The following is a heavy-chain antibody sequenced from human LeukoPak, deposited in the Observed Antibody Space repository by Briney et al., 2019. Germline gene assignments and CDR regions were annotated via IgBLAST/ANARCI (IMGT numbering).Heavy chain of an antibody. V-gene: IGHV3-30*18. J-gene: IGHJ4*02. CDR1: GFTFSNYG. CDR2: ISFDGSDK. D-gene: IGHD5-18*01. CDR3: AKDLREYSSVGGLIDY. Sequence: GRSLRLSCAASGFTFSNYGMHWVRQAPGKGLDWVAVISFDGSDKRYPDSVKGRFSISRDNSKNTLDLQTNSLRVEDTGVYYCAKDLREYSSVGGLIDYWGQGILVTVSS.